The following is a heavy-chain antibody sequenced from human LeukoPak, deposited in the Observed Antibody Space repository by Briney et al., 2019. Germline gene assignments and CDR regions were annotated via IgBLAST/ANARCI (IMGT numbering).Heavy chain of an antibody. D-gene: IGHD2-2*01. V-gene: IGHV4-59*01. J-gene: IGHJ6*02. CDR3: ARENDVTGNALDV. CDR2: ISDSGST. CDR1: GGSMNNYY. Sequence: SETLSLTCTVSGGSMNNYYWSWIRQAPGKGLEWIGYISDSGSTNYNPSLRSRVTISVDTSKNQFSLKLSSVTAADTAVYYCARENDVTGNALDVWGQGTTVTVSS.